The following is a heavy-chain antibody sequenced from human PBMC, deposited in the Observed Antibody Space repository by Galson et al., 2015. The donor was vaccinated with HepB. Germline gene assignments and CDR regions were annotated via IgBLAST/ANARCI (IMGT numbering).Heavy chain of an antibody. CDR3: AKAALLWGHWFDP. D-gene: IGHD3-16*01. V-gene: IGHV3-9*01. CDR1: GFTFDDYA. CDR2: ISWNSGSI. Sequence: SLRLSCAASGFTFDDYAMHWVRQAPGKGLEWVSGISWNSGSIGYADSVKGRFTISRDNSKNTLYLQMNSLRAEDTAVYYCAKAALLWGHWFDPWGQGTLVTVSS. J-gene: IGHJ5*02.